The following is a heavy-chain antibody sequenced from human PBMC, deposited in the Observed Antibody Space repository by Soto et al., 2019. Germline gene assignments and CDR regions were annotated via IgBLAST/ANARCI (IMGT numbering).Heavy chain of an antibody. CDR3: ARGGAMGVDH. CDR1: GFFFKDKW. V-gene: IGHV3-74*01. D-gene: IGHD1-26*01. CDR2: IDGHSGTT. J-gene: IGHJ4*02. Sequence: PGGSLRLSCTASGFFFKDKWMHWVRQAPGKGLVWDARIDGHSGTTNYADSVRGRFTISRDNAKNTVYLHLNTLTDEDTAVYFCARGGAMGVDHWGQGTLVTVSS.